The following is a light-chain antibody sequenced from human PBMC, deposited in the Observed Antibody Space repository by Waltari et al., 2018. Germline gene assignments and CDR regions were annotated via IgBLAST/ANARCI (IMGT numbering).Light chain of an antibody. Sequence: IQMPPSPSSLSASVGDRVTITCRASQSISSYLNWYQQKTRKAPKLLSYAASSLQSGVPARFSGSGAGTDFTLNISSLQPEDFATYYCKQSYSTPTFGPGTKVDIK. V-gene: IGKV1-39*01. CDR2: AAS. CDR3: KQSYSTPT. CDR1: QSISSY. J-gene: IGKJ3*01.